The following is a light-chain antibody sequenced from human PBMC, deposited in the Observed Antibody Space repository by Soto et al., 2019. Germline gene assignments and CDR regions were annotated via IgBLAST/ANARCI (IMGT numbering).Light chain of an antibody. V-gene: IGKV3-20*01. J-gene: IGKJ3*01. Sequence: EIVLTQSPATLSLSPGDGATLSCRASQRITRNFLAWYQQKPGQAPRLLIYGASGRATGIPDRFSGSGSETDFTLTISRLEPEDFAVYYCAYYGTSPKFIFGPGTKVDIK. CDR2: GAS. CDR1: QRITRNF. CDR3: AYYGTSPKFI.